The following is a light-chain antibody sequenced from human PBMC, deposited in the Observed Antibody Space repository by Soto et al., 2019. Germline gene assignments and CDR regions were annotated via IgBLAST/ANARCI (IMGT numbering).Light chain of an antibody. J-gene: IGKJ1*01. CDR3: MQPLQSWT. V-gene: IGKV2-28*01. CDR2: LGS. CDR1: QSVSSNY. Sequence: ILLTQSPGTLSLSPGERGALSCRASQSVSSNYVAWYLQKPGQSPQLLIYLGSNRASGVPDRFSGSGSGTDFTLKISRVEAEDVGVYYCMQPLQSWTFGQGTKVDIK.